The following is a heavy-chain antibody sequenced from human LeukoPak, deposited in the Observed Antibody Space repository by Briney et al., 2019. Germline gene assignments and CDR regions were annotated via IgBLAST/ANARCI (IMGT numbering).Heavy chain of an antibody. CDR3: ARIPPLYCSTSSCYSRSFDF. Sequence: SETLSLTCTVSGGSISTSSYYWGWVRPLPGKGLEWIGSFYYSGATYYNPSLKSRVTISEDTSVNQFSLRLSSVTAADTAVYYCARIPPLYCSTSSCYSRSFDFWGQGILVTVSS. CDR1: GGSISTSSYY. V-gene: IGHV4-39*07. J-gene: IGHJ4*02. D-gene: IGHD2-2*02. CDR2: FYYSGAT.